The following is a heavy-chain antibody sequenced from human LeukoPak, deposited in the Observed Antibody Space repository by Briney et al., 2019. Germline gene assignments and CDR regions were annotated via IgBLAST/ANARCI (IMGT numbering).Heavy chain of an antibody. D-gene: IGHD5-18*01. V-gene: IGHV3-33*01. Sequence: PGGFLRLSCAASGFTFSSYGMHWVRQAPGKGLEWVAIIWYDGSNKYYADSVKGRFTISRDNSKNTLYLQISSLRAEDTAVYYCARDRHTALLDYWGQGTLVTVSS. CDR1: GFTFSSYG. CDR2: IWYDGSNK. J-gene: IGHJ4*02. CDR3: ARDRHTALLDY.